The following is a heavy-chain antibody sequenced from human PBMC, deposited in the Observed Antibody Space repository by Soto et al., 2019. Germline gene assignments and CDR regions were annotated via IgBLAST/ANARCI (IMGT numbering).Heavy chain of an antibody. V-gene: IGHV1-69*13. CDR1: GGTFSSYA. J-gene: IGHJ6*02. CDR2: IIPIFGTA. Sequence: EASVKVSCKASGGTFSSYAISWVRQAPGQGLEWMGGIIPIFGTANYAQKFQGRVTITADESTSTAYMELSSLRSEDTAVYYCARGARRFGELLFPLYYYYGMDVWGQGTTVTVSS. D-gene: IGHD3-10*01. CDR3: ARGARRFGELLFPLYYYYGMDV.